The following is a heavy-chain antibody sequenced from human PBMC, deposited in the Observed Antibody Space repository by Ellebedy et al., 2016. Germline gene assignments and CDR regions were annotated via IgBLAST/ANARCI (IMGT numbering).Heavy chain of an antibody. D-gene: IGHD3-3*01. CDR1: GFTFSSDA. CDR2: ITGGGDNT. CDR3: AKDRTDFWRGYFGGDFDS. Sequence: GGSLRLSCGASGFTFSSDAMSWVRQAPGKGLEWVSAITGGGDNTFYADSVKGRFTISRDNSKNTLHLQMNSLRAEDTAVYYCAKDRTDFWRGYFGGDFDSWGQGTLVTVSS. J-gene: IGHJ4*02. V-gene: IGHV3-23*01.